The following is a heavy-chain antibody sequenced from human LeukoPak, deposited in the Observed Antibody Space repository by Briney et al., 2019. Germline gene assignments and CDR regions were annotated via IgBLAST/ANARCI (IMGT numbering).Heavy chain of an antibody. CDR3: TTASVAGTPPFDY. V-gene: IGHV3-15*01. Sequence: PGGSLRLSCAASGFTFSNAWMSWVRQAPGKGLEWVDRIKSKTDGGTTDYAAPVKGRFTIPRDDSKNTLHLQMNSLKTEDTAVYYCTTASVAGTPPFDYWGQGTLVTVSS. CDR1: GFTFSNAW. CDR2: IKSKTDGGTT. D-gene: IGHD6-19*01. J-gene: IGHJ4*02.